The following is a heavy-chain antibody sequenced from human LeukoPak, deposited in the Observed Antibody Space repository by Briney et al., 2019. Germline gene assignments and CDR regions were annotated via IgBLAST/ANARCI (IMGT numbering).Heavy chain of an antibody. Sequence: SETLSLTCTVSGGSISSSSYYWGWIRPPPGKGLEWIGSIYYSGSTYYNPSLKSRVTISVDTSKNQFSLKLSSVTAADTAVYYCARGGYCSGGSCYLTWFDPWGQGTLVTVSS. CDR3: ARGGYCSGGSCYLTWFDP. CDR2: IYYSGST. D-gene: IGHD2-15*01. CDR1: GGSISSSSYY. J-gene: IGHJ5*02. V-gene: IGHV4-39*07.